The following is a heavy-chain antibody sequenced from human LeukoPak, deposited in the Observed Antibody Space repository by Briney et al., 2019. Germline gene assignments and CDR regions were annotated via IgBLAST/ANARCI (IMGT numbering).Heavy chain of an antibody. Sequence: PSETLSLTCTVSGGSISSGGYYWSWIRQPPGKGLEWIGYIYHSGSTYYNPSLKSRVTISVDRSKNQFSLKLSSVTAADTAVYYCARPGTRSYAPPNAFDIWGQGTMVTVSS. D-gene: IGHD2-8*01. CDR1: GGSISSGGYY. CDR2: IYHSGST. J-gene: IGHJ3*02. CDR3: ARPGTRSYAPPNAFDI. V-gene: IGHV4-30-2*01.